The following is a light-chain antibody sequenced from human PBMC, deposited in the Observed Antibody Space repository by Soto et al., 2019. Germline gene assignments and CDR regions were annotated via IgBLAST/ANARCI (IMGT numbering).Light chain of an antibody. J-gene: IGLJ3*02. CDR3: SSYASSTTWV. CDR2: DVS. Sequence: QAVVTQPASVSGSPGQSITISCTGTNIDVGAYDYVSWYQQHPGKAPTLMIYDVSNRPSGVSNRFSGSRSGNTASLTISGLQTEDEADYYCSSYASSTTWVFGGGTKRTVL. CDR1: NIDVGAYDY. V-gene: IGLV2-14*01.